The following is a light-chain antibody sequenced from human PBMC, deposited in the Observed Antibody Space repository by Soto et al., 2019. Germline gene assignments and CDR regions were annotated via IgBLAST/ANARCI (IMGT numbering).Light chain of an antibody. V-gene: IGLV2-8*01. CDR1: SSDIGDWNY. Sequence: QSVLTQPPSAPGSPGQSVTISCTGTSSDIGDWNYVSWYQQHPGKAPKLMIYDVSKRPSGVPDRFSGSKSGNTASLTVSGLQAEDEADYYCSSYAGSNNYVFGTGTKLTVL. J-gene: IGLJ1*01. CDR3: SSYAGSNNYV. CDR2: DVS.